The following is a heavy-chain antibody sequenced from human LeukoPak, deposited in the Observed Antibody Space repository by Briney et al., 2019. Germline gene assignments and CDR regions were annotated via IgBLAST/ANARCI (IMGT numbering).Heavy chain of an antibody. Sequence: ASVKVSCKASGYTFTSYGISWVRQAPGQGLEWMGWISAYNGDTNYAQKLQGGVTMTTDTSTTTVYMELRSLRSDDTAMYFCARATAGDVDYWGQGTLVTVSS. V-gene: IGHV1-18*04. D-gene: IGHD3-16*01. CDR1: GYTFTSYG. J-gene: IGHJ4*02. CDR3: ARATAGDVDY. CDR2: ISAYNGDT.